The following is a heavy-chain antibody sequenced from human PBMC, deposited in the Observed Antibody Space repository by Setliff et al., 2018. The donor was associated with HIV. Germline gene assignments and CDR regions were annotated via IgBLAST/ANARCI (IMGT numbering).Heavy chain of an antibody. CDR2: ISTGGAT. D-gene: IGHD1-26*01. CDR1: GGSISSGSYY. V-gene: IGHV4-61*09. CDR3: ARVLDGNHYDAFNL. Sequence: PSETLSLTCTVSGGSISSGSYYWNWIRQPAGKGLEWVGQISTGGATDYNSSLKSRVTISLDKSKNQFSLRLNSVTAADTAVYYCARVLDGNHYDAFNLWGQGTTVTVS. J-gene: IGHJ3*01.